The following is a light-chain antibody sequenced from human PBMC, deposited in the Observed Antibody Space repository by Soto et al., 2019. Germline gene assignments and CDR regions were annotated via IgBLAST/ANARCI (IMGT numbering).Light chain of an antibody. CDR3: QLYGSSPSGALT. V-gene: IGKV3-20*01. CDR1: QSVSSSY. J-gene: IGKJ4*01. CDR2: GAS. Sequence: EIVLTQSPGTLSLSPGERATLSCRASQSVSSSYLAWYQQKPGQAPRLLIYGASSRATGIPDRFSGSGSGTDFTLTISRLQPEDFAVYYCQLYGSSPSGALTFGGGTKVEIK.